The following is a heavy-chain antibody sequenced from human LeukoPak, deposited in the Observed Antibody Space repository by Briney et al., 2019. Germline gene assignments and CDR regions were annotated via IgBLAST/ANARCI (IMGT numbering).Heavy chain of an antibody. D-gene: IGHD3-22*01. CDR2: INPNSGGT. Sequence: ASVKVSCKVSGYTLTELSIHWVRQAPGQGLEWMGWINPNSGGTNYAQKFQGWVTMTRDTSISTAYMELSGLRSEDTAVYYCASSPYYYDSSGYYNSWGQRTLVTVSS. V-gene: IGHV1-2*04. J-gene: IGHJ4*02. CDR1: GYTLTELS. CDR3: ASSPYYYDSSGYYNS.